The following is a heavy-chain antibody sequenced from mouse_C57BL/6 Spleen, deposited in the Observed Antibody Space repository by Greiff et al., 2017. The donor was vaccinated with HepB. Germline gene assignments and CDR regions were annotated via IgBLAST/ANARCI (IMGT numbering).Heavy chain of an antibody. Sequence: QVQLKESGAELVMPGASVKLSCKASGYTFTSYWMHWVKQRPGQGLEWIGEIDPSDSYTNYNQKFKGKSTLTVDKSSSTAYMQLSSLTSEDSAVYYCARGNYVLGAYWGQGTLVTVSA. CDR3: ARGNYVLGAY. CDR1: GYTFTSYW. J-gene: IGHJ3*01. D-gene: IGHD2-1*01. V-gene: IGHV1-69*01. CDR2: IDPSDSYT.